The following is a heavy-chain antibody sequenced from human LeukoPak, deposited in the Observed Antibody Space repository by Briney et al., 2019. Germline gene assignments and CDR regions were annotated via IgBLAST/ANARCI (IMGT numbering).Heavy chain of an antibody. V-gene: IGHV4-61*09. CDR1: GDSISIGSYY. J-gene: IGHJ4*02. Sequence: PSETLSLTCTVSGDSISIGSYYWSWLRQPAGKGLEWIGHMNTTGSTNYNPSLKSRVTMSRDTSKNQFSLNLSSVTAADTAVYYCARDLTGAFDYWGQGTLVTVSS. CDR2: MNTTGST. CDR3: ARDLTGAFDY. D-gene: IGHD3-9*01.